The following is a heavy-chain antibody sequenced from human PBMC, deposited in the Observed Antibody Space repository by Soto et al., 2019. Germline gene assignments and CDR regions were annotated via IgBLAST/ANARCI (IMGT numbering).Heavy chain of an antibody. Sequence: PVKVSRKAAGYSFSSYGSGWRRHAPGQGLEWMGWISAYNGNTNYAQKLQGRVTMTTDTSTSTAYMELRSLRSDDTAVYYCARDPYYQTTPAWGQGTLVTVSS. V-gene: IGHV1-18*01. CDR1: GYSFSSYG. J-gene: IGHJ5*02. CDR3: ARDPYYQTTPA. CDR2: ISAYNGNT. D-gene: IGHD3-10*01.